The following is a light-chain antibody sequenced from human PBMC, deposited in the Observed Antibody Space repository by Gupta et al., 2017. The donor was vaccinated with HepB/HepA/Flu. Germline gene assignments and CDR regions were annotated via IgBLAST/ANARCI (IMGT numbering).Light chain of an antibody. V-gene: IGLV1-40*01. CDR1: SSNIGAVYD. Sequence: QSVLTQPPSVSGAPGKRVTISCTWSSSNIGAVYDVPWYQKLPGTAPKHLIDGNSNRPSGVPDRFAGSKSGTSASRAITGLQADDEAQYDGPYYDSSLRVGVFGGGTKLTVL. J-gene: IGLJ3*02. CDR3: PYYDSSLRVGV. CDR2: GNS.